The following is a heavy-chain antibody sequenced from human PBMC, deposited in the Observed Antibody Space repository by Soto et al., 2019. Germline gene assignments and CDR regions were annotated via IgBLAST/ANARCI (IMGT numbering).Heavy chain of an antibody. CDR1: GCTLTELS. D-gene: IGHD3-9*01. V-gene: IGHV1-24*01. CDR2: FDPEDGET. Sequence: AGVKVSCKVSGCTLTELSMHWVRQAPGKGLEWMGGFDPEDGETIYAQKFQGRVTMTEDTSTDTAYMELSSLRSEDTAVYYCATPILTGPYVNWFDPWGQGTLVTVSS. J-gene: IGHJ5*02. CDR3: ATPILTGPYVNWFDP.